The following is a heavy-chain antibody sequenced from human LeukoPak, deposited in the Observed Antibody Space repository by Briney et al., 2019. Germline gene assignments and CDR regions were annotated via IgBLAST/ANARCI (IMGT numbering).Heavy chain of an antibody. V-gene: IGHV4-61*01. Sequence: PSETLSLTCTVSGGSISSNSYYWRWIRQPPGKGLEWIGYIYYSGSTNYNPSLKSRVTISVDTSKNQFSLKLSSVTAADTAVYYCARERATMVRGVKGANYYYMDVWGKGTTVTISS. CDR1: GGSISSNSYY. D-gene: IGHD3-10*01. CDR2: IYYSGST. J-gene: IGHJ6*03. CDR3: ARERATMVRGVKGANYYYMDV.